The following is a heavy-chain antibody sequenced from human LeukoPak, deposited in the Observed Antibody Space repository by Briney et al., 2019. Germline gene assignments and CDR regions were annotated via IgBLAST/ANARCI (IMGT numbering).Heavy chain of an antibody. J-gene: IGHJ4*02. CDR3: AVGGGY. Sequence: GSLRLSCAASGFTFSDYEMNWVRQAPGKGLEFVSFISSSGSPTYYADSVKGRFTISRDNAKNSLFLQMNSLRAEDTAVYYCAVGGGYWGQGTLVTVSS. V-gene: IGHV3-48*03. CDR1: GFTFSDYE. CDR2: ISSSGSPT. D-gene: IGHD3-16*01.